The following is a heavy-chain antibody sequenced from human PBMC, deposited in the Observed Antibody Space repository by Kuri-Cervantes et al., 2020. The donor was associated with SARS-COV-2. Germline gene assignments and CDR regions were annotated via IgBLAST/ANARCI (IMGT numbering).Heavy chain of an antibody. CDR1: GFTFSSYA. D-gene: IGHD3-3*01. CDR3: ARSSPRSITIFGVVTPYYGMDV. V-gene: IGHV3-64D*08. CDR2: ISSNGGST. J-gene: IGHJ6*02. Sequence: GESLKISCSASGFTFSSYAMHWVRQAPGKGLEYVSAISSNGGSTYYADSVKGRFTISRDNSKNTLYLQMSSLRAEDTAVYYCARSSPRSITIFGVVTPYYGMDVWGQGTTVTVSS.